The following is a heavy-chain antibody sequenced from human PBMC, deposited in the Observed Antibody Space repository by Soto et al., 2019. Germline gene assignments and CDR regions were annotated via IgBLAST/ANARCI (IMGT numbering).Heavy chain of an antibody. CDR3: GRGPSPRAPAGGTPYYYGMDI. J-gene: IGHJ6*02. CDR2: MNPINGAT. D-gene: IGHD6-13*01. CDR1: GYDFTAYD. V-gene: IGHV1-8*02. Sequence: ASVKVSCKASGYDFTAYDINWVRQASGQGLEWMGWMNPINGATGTARRFQGRVSLSRNTATGTAYLELTSLRSDDTAVYYCGRGPSPRAPAGGTPYYYGMDIWGQGTTVTVSS.